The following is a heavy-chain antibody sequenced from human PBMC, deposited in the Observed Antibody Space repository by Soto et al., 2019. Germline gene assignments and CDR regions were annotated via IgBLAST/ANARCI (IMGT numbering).Heavy chain of an antibody. CDR2: IYSGGST. D-gene: IGHD2-2*01. Sequence: EVQLVESGGGLVQPGGSLRLSCAASGFTVSSNYMSWVRQAPGKGLEWVSVIYSGGSTYYADSVKGRFTISRDNSKNTLYLHMDSLRADDTAVYYCESDQVGMDVWGQGTTVTVCS. V-gene: IGHV3-66*01. J-gene: IGHJ6*02. CDR1: GFTVSSNY. CDR3: ESDQVGMDV.